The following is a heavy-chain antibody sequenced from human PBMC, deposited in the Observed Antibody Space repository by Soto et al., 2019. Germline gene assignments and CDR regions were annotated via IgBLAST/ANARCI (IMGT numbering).Heavy chain of an antibody. Sequence: SETLSLTCTVSGGSISSYYWSWIRQPPGKGLEWIGYIYYSGSTNYNPSLKSRVTISVDTSKNQFSLKLSSVTAADTAVYYCARHLGYCSGGSCYSGDSYYYYYYYMDVWGKGTTVTVSS. D-gene: IGHD2-15*01. CDR2: IYYSGST. CDR1: GGSISSYY. CDR3: ARHLGYCSGGSCYSGDSYYYYYYYMDV. V-gene: IGHV4-59*08. J-gene: IGHJ6*03.